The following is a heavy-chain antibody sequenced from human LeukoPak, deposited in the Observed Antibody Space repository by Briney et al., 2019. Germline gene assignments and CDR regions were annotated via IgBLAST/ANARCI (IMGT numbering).Heavy chain of an antibody. CDR1: GGSISSSSYY. V-gene: IGHV4-39*07. CDR3: AREGRWRNCSGGSCLDY. CDR2: IYYSGST. D-gene: IGHD2-15*01. J-gene: IGHJ4*02. Sequence: SETLSLTCTVSGGSISSSSYYWGWIRQPPGKGLEWIGSIYYSGSTYYNPSLKSRVTISVDTSKNQFSLKLSSVTAADTAVYYCAREGRWRNCSGGSCLDYWGQGTLVTVSS.